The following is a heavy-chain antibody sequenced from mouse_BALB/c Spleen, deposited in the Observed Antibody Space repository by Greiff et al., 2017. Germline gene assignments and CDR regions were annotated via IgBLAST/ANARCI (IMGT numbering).Heavy chain of an antibody. V-gene: IGHV2-9*02. CDR2: IWAGGST. CDR1: GFSLTSYG. Sequence: VQLVESGPGLVAPSQSLSITCTVSGFSLTSYGVHWVRQPPGKGLEWLGVIWAGGSTNYNSALMSRLSISKDNSKSQVFLKMNSLQTDDTAMYYCARAGYYGYDQYYFDYWGQGTTLTVSS. J-gene: IGHJ2*01. CDR3: ARAGYYGYDQYYFDY. D-gene: IGHD2-2*01.